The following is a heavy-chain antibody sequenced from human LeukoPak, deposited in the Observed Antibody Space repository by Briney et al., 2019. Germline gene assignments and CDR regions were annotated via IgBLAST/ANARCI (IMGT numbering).Heavy chain of an antibody. Sequence: GGSLRLSCAASGFTFSTYSMNWVRQAPGKGLEWVSYISSGGSTIYYADSVKGRFTISRDNAKNSLYLQMNSLRAEDTALYYCARGDGGSGWSSAAFDIWGQGTLVTVSS. CDR3: ARGDGGSGWSSAAFDI. CDR1: GFTFSTYS. CDR2: ISSGGSTI. V-gene: IGHV3-48*04. J-gene: IGHJ3*02. D-gene: IGHD6-19*01.